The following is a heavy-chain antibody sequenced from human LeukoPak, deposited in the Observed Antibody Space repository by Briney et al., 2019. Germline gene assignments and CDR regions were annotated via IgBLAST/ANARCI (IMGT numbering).Heavy chain of an antibody. CDR3: ARDLVREDV. V-gene: IGHV3-48*04. D-gene: IGHD3-10*01. CDR1: GFTFSSYS. CDR2: ISSSSSTI. Sequence: GSLRLSCAASGFTFSSYSMNWVCQAPGKGLEWVSYISSSSSTIYYADSVKGRFTISRDNAKNSLYLQMNSLRAEDTAVYYCARDLVREDVWGQGTTVTVSS. J-gene: IGHJ6*02.